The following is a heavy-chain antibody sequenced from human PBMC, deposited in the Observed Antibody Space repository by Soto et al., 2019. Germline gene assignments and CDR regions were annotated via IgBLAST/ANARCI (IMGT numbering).Heavy chain of an antibody. CDR1: GFTFSSYG. Sequence: QVQLVESGGGVVQPGRSLRLSCAASGFTFSSYGMHWVRQAPGKGLEWVAVIWYDGSNKYYADSVKGRFTISRDNSKNTLYLQMNSLRAEDTAVYYGAREVPQYYGMDVWGQGTTVTVSS. J-gene: IGHJ6*02. CDR2: IWYDGSNK. CDR3: AREVPQYYGMDV. V-gene: IGHV3-33*01.